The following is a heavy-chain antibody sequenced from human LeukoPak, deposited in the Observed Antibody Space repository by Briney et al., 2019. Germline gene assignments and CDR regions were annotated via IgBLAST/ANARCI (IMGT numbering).Heavy chain of an antibody. CDR3: ARVGSMVAAEDNWFDP. CDR2: INAGNGNT. J-gene: IGHJ5*02. V-gene: IGHV1-3*01. D-gene: IGHD3-10*01. CDR1: GYTFTSYA. Sequence: ASVKFSCKASGYTFTSYAMHWVRQAPGQRLEWMGWINAGNGNTKYSQKFQGRVTITRDTSASTAYMELSSLRSEDTAVYYCARVGSMVAAEDNWFDPWGQGTLVTVSS.